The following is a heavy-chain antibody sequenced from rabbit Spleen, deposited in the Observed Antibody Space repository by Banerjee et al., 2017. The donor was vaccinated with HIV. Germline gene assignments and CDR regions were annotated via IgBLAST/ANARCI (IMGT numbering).Heavy chain of an antibody. CDR2: IYAGSSGNT. CDR3: ARRYSNGYNNYVNAFSL. Sequence: QEQLVESGGGLVQPEGSLTLTCTVSGFSFSSSYWICWVRQAPGKGLEWIACIYAGSSGNTYYASWAKGRFTISKSSSTTVTLQMTSLTAADTATYFCARRYSNGYNNYVNAFSLWGPGTLVTVS. D-gene: IGHD6-1*01. J-gene: IGHJ4*01. V-gene: IGHV1S45*01. CDR1: GFSFSSSYW.